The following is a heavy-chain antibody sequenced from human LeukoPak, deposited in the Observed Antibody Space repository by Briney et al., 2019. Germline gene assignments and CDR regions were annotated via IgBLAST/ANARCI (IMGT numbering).Heavy chain of an antibody. V-gene: IGHV3-53*01. CDR2: IYSGGST. CDR1: GFTVSSNY. CDR3: ARGGPRVPNAFDI. Sequence: GGSLRLSCAASGFTVSSNYMSWVRQAPGPGLEWVSVIYSGGSTYYAASVKGRFTISRDNSKYTLYLQMNSLRAEDTAVYYCARGGPRVPNAFDIWGQGTMVTVSS. D-gene: IGHD1-26*01. J-gene: IGHJ3*02.